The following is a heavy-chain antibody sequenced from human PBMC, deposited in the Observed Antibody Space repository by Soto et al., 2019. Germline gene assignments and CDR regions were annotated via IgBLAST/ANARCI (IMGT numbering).Heavy chain of an antibody. CDR1: GFTFGDYA. CDR2: ISWNSGGI. J-gene: IGHJ4*02. D-gene: IGHD3-16*01. CDR3: VKSWGVFGSASFFDH. V-gene: IGHV3-9*01. Sequence: EVQLVESGGGLVQPGRSLRLSCAGSGFTFGDYAMHWVRQVPGKGLEWVSGISWNSGGIGFADSVKGRFTISRDNAKNSLYLQMNSLRPEDTAFYYCVKSWGVFGSASFFDHWGKGTLVTVSS.